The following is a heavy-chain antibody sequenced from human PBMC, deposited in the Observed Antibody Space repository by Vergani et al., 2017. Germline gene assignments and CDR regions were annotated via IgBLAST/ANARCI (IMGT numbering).Heavy chain of an antibody. V-gene: IGHV3-23*04. CDR3: ANGDWLPSYAYYYGMDV. J-gene: IGHJ6*02. Sequence: EVQLVESGGGLVQPGGSLRLSCAASGFTFSSYAMSWVRQAPGKGLEWVSAISGSGGSTYYADSVKGRFTISRDNSKYTLYLQMNSLRAEDTAVYYCANGDWLPSYAYYYGMDVWGQGTTVTVSS. CDR2: ISGSGGST. CDR1: GFTFSSYA. D-gene: IGHD3-9*01.